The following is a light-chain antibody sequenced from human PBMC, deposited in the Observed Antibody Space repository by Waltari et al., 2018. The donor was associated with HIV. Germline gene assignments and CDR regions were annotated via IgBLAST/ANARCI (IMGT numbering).Light chain of an antibody. J-gene: IGLJ1*01. CDR1: SSNIGAGFD. CDR3: QSYDSGLHAYV. CDR2: GDI. V-gene: IGLV1-40*01. Sequence: HSVLTRPPSVSGAPGPRVTIPCTGNSSNIGAGFDVHWYQQLPETSPKLLMYGDISRPPGVPDRFSGSRSGTSASLAISGLQAEDEAEYYCQSYDSGLHAYVFGSGTTVTV.